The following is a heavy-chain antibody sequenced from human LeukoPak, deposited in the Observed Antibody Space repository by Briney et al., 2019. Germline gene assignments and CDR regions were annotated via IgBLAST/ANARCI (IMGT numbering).Heavy chain of an antibody. CDR1: GFTFSSHG. V-gene: IGHV3-30*03. CDR3: ATTGYSNRNY. J-gene: IGHJ4*02. D-gene: IGHD6-13*01. Sequence: PGGTLRLSCAASGFTFSSHGMNWVRQAPGKGLEWVAVISYDGSNKYYADSVKGRFTISRDNSKNTLYLQMNSLRHEDTAVYYCATTGYSNRNYWGRGTLVTVSS. CDR2: ISYDGSNK.